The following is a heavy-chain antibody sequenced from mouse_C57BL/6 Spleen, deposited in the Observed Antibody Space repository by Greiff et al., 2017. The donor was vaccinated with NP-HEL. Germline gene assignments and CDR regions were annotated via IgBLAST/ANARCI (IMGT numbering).Heavy chain of an antibody. J-gene: IGHJ4*01. CDR1: GYTFTSYG. V-gene: IGHV1-81*01. Sequence: QVQLKESGAELARPGASVKLSCKASGYTFTSYGISWVKQRTGQGLEWIGEIYPRSGNTYYNEKFKGKATLTADKSSSTAYMELRSLTSEDSAVYFCARANWEMMAMDYWGQGTSVTVSS. CDR2: IYPRSGNT. CDR3: ARANWEMMAMDY. D-gene: IGHD4-1*01.